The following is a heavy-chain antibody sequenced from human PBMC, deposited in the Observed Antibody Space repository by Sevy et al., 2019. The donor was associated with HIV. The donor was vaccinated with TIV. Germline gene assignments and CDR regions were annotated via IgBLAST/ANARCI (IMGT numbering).Heavy chain of an antibody. D-gene: IGHD4-4*01. CDR2: MFYRGST. V-gene: IGHV4-61*01. CDR1: GDSVSSDNYY. J-gene: IGHJ4*02. CDR3: ARLSAVSRSYNFDY. Sequence: ETLSLTCTVSGDSVSSDNYYWSWIRQPPGKGLEWIGYMFYRGSTNYNPSLKSRVTISVDTSKNQFSLKLNPVTAADTAVYYCARLSAVSRSYNFDYWGQGTLVTVSS.